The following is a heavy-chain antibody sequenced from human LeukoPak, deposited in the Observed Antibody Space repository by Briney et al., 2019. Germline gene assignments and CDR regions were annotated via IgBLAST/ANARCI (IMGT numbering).Heavy chain of an antibody. V-gene: IGHV3-74*01. D-gene: IGHD4-23*01. J-gene: IGHJ4*02. CDR1: GFTFSRFW. Sequence: PGGSLRLSCAASGFTFSRFWMHWVRQPPGKGLVWVSRIDTDGRTTTYADFVKGRFTISRDNAKNTVYLQINSLRAEDTAVYYCATLNGFGNDYWGRGVLVTVSS. CDR3: ATLNGFGNDY. CDR2: IDTDGRTT.